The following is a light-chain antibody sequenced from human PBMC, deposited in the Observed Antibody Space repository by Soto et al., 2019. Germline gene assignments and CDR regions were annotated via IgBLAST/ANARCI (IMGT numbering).Light chain of an antibody. J-gene: IGLJ3*02. V-gene: IGLV2-8*01. CDR3: NSHGGSNNFWV. Sequence: QAVVTQPPSASGSPGQSVTISCTGTSSDVGAYNSVSWYQQHPGKAPRLMIYEVNKRPSGVPDRFSGSKSGNMASLTVSGLQAEDEADYYCNSHGGSNNFWVFGGGTQLTVL. CDR2: EVN. CDR1: SSDVGAYNS.